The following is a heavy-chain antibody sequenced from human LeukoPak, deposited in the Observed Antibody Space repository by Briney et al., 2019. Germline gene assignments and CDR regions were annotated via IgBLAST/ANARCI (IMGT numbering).Heavy chain of an antibody. CDR3: ARGPPHGVTMVRGVIPHWFDP. J-gene: IGHJ5*02. V-gene: IGHV1-18*01. CDR2: ISAYNGNR. Sequence: ASVKVSCKASGYTFNSYGISWVRQAPGQGLEWMGWISAYNGNRNYARKFQGRVTMTTDTSTSTAYMELRSLRSDDTAMYYCARGPPHGVTMVRGVIPHWFDPWGQGTLVTVSS. CDR1: GYTFNSYG. D-gene: IGHD3-10*01.